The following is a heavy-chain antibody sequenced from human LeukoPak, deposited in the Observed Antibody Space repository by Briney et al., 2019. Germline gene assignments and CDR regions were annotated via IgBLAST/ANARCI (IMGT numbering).Heavy chain of an antibody. V-gene: IGHV4-59*01. CDR1: GGSISSYY. CDR3: AGVGVPGAFDI. J-gene: IGHJ3*02. D-gene: IGHD3-16*01. Sequence: SETLSLTCTVSGGSISSYYWSGIRQPPGKGLEWIGYIYYSGNTNYNPSLKSRVTISVDTSKNQFSLKLSSVTAADTAVYYCAGVGVPGAFDIWGQGTMVTVSS. CDR2: IYYSGNT.